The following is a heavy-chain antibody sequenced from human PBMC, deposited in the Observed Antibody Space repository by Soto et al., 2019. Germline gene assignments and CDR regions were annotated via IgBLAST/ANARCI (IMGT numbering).Heavy chain of an antibody. Sequence: SETLSLTCAVYGGSFSGYYWSWIRQPPGKGLEWIGEINHSVSTNYNPSLKSRVTISVDTSKNQFSLKLSSVTAADTAVYYCARVRNSSSYWFDPWGQGTTVTVSS. CDR2: INHSVST. CDR1: GGSFSGYY. CDR3: ARVRNSSSYWFDP. J-gene: IGHJ5*02. V-gene: IGHV4-34*01. D-gene: IGHD6-13*01.